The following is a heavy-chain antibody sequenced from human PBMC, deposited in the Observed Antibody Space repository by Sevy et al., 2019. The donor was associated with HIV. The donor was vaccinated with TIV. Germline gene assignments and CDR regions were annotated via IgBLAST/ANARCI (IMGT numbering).Heavy chain of an antibody. Sequence: SETLSLTCAVSGYSISSGYYWGWIRQPPGKGLEWIGSIYHSGSTYYNPSLKSRVTISVDTSKNQFSLKLSSVTAADTAVYYCAREAFEVVTAIRGNFDYWGQGTLVTVSS. V-gene: IGHV4-38-2*02. CDR2: IYHSGST. CDR3: AREAFEVVTAIRGNFDY. J-gene: IGHJ4*02. CDR1: GYSISSGYY. D-gene: IGHD2-21*02.